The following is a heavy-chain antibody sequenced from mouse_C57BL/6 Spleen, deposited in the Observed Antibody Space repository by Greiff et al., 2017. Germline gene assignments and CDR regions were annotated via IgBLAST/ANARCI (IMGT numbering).Heavy chain of an antibody. V-gene: IGHV5-4*01. J-gene: IGHJ2*01. CDR1: GFTFSSYG. Sequence: EVKLVESGGGLVKPGGSLKLSCAASGFTFSSYGMPWVRQTPEKRLEWVATISAGGSYTYYPDNVKGRFTLSRDNGKNNLYLQMSHLKSEDTAMYYCAGDEGVHCDDWGQGTTLTVSS. CDR2: ISAGGSYT. CDR3: AGDEGVHCDD.